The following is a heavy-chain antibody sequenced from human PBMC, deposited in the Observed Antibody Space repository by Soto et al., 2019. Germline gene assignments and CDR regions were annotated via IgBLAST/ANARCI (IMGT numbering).Heavy chain of an antibody. CDR3: ARGNYYDSSGYPLGY. CDR2: IYSGGST. D-gene: IGHD3-22*01. V-gene: IGHV3-53*01. CDR1: GFTVSSNY. J-gene: IGHJ4*02. Sequence: EVQLVESGGGLIQPGGSLRLSCAASGFTVSSNYMSWVRQAPGKGLEWVSVIYSGGSTYYADSVKGRFTISRDNSKNTLYLQMNSLRAEDTAVYYCARGNYYDSSGYPLGYWGQGTLITVSS.